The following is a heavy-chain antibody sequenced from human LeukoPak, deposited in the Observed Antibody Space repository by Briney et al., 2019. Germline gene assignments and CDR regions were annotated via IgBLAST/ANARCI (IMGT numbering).Heavy chain of an antibody. CDR2: INHSGNT. V-gene: IGHV4-34*01. CDR3: ARGDPTGPHLDGGNSVH. D-gene: IGHD4-23*01. CDR1: AGSFSGYY. Sequence: SETLSLTCAVYAGSFSGYYWSWIRQPPGKGLEWIGEINHSGNTNYNPSLESRVTISVDTSKNQLSLKLSSVTAADTAVYYCARGDPTGPHLDGGNSVHWGQGTLVTVSS. J-gene: IGHJ4*02.